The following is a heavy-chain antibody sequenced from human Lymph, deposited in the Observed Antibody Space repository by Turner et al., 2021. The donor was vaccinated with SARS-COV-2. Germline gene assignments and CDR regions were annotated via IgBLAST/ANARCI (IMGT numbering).Heavy chain of an antibody. CDR2: MNPNSGST. Sequence: QAQLVQSGAEVKKPGAGVKVACKAPGYTFTSYDINWVRQAPGQGLEWRRWMNPNSGSTGYAQKYQARVTMTRNTYRSRADKKLVSFRAKDTAVYYCARGLYSGGGIDDWGQGTTVTVSS. D-gene: IGHD1-26*01. V-gene: IGHV1-8*02. J-gene: IGHJ6*02. CDR1: GYTFTSYD. CDR3: ARGLYSGGGIDD.